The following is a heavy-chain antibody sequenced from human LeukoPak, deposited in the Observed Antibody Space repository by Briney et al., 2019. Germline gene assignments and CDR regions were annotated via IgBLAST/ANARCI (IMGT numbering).Heavy chain of an antibody. D-gene: IGHD6-13*01. CDR3: ARAKTDSSSWYLIDY. Sequence: SVKVSCKASGGTFSSYAISWVRQAPGQGLEWIGGIIPIFGTANYAQKFQGRVTITADESTSTAYMELSSLRSEDTAVYYCARAKTDSSSWYLIDYWGQGTLVTVSS. J-gene: IGHJ4*02. CDR1: GGTFSSYA. V-gene: IGHV1-69*01. CDR2: IIPIFGTA.